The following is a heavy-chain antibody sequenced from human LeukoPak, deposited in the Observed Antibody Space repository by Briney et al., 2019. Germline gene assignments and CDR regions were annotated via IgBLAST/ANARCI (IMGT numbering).Heavy chain of an antibody. D-gene: IGHD6-19*01. CDR3: ARRVTSKAVRPNIYQFMDV. J-gene: IGHJ6*03. CDR1: GDSISGYS. V-gene: IGHV4-4*09. CDR2: IQTSGTT. Sequence: PSETLSLTCTVSGDSISGYSWSWIRQSPEKGLEWIGLIQTSGTTKYNPSLKGRVSISVDTSKTQVPLKVSSVTAADTAVYYCARRVTSKAVRPNIYQFMDVWGKGTTVTVSS.